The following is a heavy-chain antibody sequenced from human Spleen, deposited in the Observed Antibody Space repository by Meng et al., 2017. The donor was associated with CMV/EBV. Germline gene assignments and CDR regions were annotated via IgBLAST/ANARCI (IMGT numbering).Heavy chain of an antibody. CDR3: ARSVGCSSTYCYTYTSSWYPDY. CDR1: GDSISTYY. D-gene: IGHD6-13*01. CDR2: ITYSGST. J-gene: IGHJ4*02. V-gene: IGHV4-59*12. Sequence: SETLSLTCTVSGDSISTYYWNWIRQPPGKGLEWIGYITYSGSTNYNPSLKSRVTISVDTSKNQFSLKLSSVTAADTAMYYCARSVGCSSTYCYTYTSSWYPDYWGQGTLVTVSS.